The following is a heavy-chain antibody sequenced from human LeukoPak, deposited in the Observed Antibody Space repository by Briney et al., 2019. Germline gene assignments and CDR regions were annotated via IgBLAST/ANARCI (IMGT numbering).Heavy chain of an antibody. Sequence: PGGSLRLSCAASGFTFSDYYMSWIRQAPGKGLEWVSYSSSSGSTIYYADSVKGRFTISRDNAKNSLYLQMNSLRAEDTAVYYCARGFPSYYYDSSGDYDAFDIWGQGTMVTVSS. CDR1: GFTFSDYY. CDR2: SSSSGSTI. CDR3: ARGFPSYYYDSSGDYDAFDI. V-gene: IGHV3-11*04. D-gene: IGHD3-22*01. J-gene: IGHJ3*02.